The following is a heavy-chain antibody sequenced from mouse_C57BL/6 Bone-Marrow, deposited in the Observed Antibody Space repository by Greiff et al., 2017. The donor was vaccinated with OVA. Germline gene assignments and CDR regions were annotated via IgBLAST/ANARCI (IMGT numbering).Heavy chain of an antibody. CDR2: IYPGSGST. CDR3: ARWEIYDYDGYYFDY. Sequence: QVQLQQPGAELVKPGASVKMSCKASGYTFTSYWITWVKQRPGQGLEWIGDIYPGSGSTTYNEKFKSKATLTVDTSSSTAYMQLSSLTSEDSAVYYCARWEIYDYDGYYFDYWGQGTTLTVSS. V-gene: IGHV1-55*01. D-gene: IGHD2-4*01. CDR1: GYTFTSYW. J-gene: IGHJ2*01.